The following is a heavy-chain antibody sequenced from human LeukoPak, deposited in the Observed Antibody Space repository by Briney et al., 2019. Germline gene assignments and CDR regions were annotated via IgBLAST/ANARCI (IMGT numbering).Heavy chain of an antibody. V-gene: IGHV3-7*01. J-gene: IGHJ5*02. CDR2: IKQEGSEK. D-gene: IGHD1-26*01. CDR3: ARVGSGSYFWFDP. Sequence: GGSLRLSCAASGFTFSSYWMSWVRQAPGKGVEWVANIKQEGSEKYYLDSGKGGFTTSRDNVKNSLYLQMNSLRAEDTAVYYCARVGSGSYFWFDPWGQGTLVTVSS. CDR1: GFTFSSYW.